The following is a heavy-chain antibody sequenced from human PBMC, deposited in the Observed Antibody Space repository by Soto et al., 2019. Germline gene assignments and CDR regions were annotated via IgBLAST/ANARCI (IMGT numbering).Heavy chain of an antibody. CDR3: AREAPYYDILTGYYYYYYGMDV. CDR2: INSDGSST. V-gene: IGHV3-74*01. J-gene: IGHJ6*02. CDR1: GFIFSSYW. D-gene: IGHD3-9*01. Sequence: GGALRLSCAASGFIFSSYWMHWVRQAPWKGLVWVSRINSDGSSTSYADSVKGRFTISRDNAKNTLYLQMNSLRAEDTAVYYCAREAPYYDILTGYYYYYYGMDVWGQGTTVTVSS.